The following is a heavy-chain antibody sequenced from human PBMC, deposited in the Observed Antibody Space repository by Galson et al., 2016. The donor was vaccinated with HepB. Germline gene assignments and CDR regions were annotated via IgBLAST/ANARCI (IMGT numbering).Heavy chain of an antibody. CDR3: AKWGGVGGAYHLD. V-gene: IGHV4-4*02. CDR1: GDSISRNNW. D-gene: IGHD3-10*01. CDR2: IFHSGST. J-gene: IGHJ4*02. Sequence: SETLSLTCAVSGDSISRNNWWSWVRQPPGKRLEWIGEIFHSGSTNYNPSLKSRVTMSVDKSKNQFSLKLSSVTAADTAVYYCAKWGGVGGAYHLDWGQGTLVTVSS.